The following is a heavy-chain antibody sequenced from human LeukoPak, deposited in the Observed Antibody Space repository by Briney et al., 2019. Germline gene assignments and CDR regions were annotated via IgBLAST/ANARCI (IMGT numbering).Heavy chain of an antibody. CDR3: AKDLTEYYDSSGYLKY. CDR1: GFTFSSYA. Sequence: GGSLRLSCAASGFTFSSYAMSWVRQAPGKGLEGVSAISGSGGSTYYADSVKGRFTISGDNSKNTLYLQMNSLRAEDTAVYYCAKDLTEYYDSSGYLKYWGQGTLVTVSS. D-gene: IGHD3-22*01. V-gene: IGHV3-23*01. CDR2: ISGSGGST. J-gene: IGHJ4*02.